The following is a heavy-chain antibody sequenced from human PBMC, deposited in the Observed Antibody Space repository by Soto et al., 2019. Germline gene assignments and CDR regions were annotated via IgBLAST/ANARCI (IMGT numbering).Heavy chain of an antibody. CDR1: GFTFSSYA. J-gene: IGHJ4*02. D-gene: IGHD2-15*01. CDR3: ARDLYCSGGSCYSRGFDY. CDR2: ISYDGSNK. V-gene: IGHV3-30-3*01. Sequence: QVQLVESGGGVVQPGRSLRLSCAASGFTFSSYAMHWVRQAPGKGLEWVAVISYDGSNKYYADSVKGRFTISRDNSKNTLYLQMNRLRAEDTAVYYCARDLYCSGGSCYSRGFDYWGQGTLVTVSS.